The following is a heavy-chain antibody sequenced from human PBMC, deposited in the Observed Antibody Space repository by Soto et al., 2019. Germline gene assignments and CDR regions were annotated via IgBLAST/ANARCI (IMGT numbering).Heavy chain of an antibody. J-gene: IGHJ6*02. V-gene: IGHV3-21*01. Sequence: GGSLRLSCAASGFTFSSYSMNWVRQAPGKGLEWVSSISSSSSYIYYADSVKGRFTISRDNAKNSLYLQMNSLRAEDTAVYYCARDESPTYCSSTSCRYYYYGMDVWGQGTTVTVSS. CDR1: GFTFSSYS. CDR3: ARDESPTYCSSTSCRYYYYGMDV. D-gene: IGHD2-2*01. CDR2: ISSSSSYI.